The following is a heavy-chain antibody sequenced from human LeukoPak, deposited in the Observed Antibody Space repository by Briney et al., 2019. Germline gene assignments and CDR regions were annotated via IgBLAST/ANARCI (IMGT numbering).Heavy chain of an antibody. J-gene: IGHJ4*02. CDR1: GGSISSGGYY. CDR3: ARIIVSYGTYYFDY. CDR2: IYHSGST. V-gene: IGHV4-30-2*01. Sequence: SETLSLTCTVSGGSISSGGYYWSWIRQPPGKGLEWIGYIYHSGSTYYNPSLKSRVTISVDRSKNQFSLKLSSVTAADTAVYYCARIIVSYGTYYFDYWGQGTLVTVSS. D-gene: IGHD5-18*01.